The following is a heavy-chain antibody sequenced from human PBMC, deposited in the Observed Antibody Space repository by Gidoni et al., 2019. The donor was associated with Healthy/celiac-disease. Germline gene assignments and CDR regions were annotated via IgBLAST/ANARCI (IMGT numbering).Heavy chain of an antibody. J-gene: IGHJ5*02. Sequence: QVQLVQSGAEVTKPGASVKVSCKASGYSFTGYYLHGVRQAPGQGLEWMGWINPNSGGTNYAQKFQGRVTMTRDTSISTAYMELSRLRSDDTAVYYCARDGDYDFWSGYYKQLGFDPWGQGTLVTVSS. CDR3: ARDGDYDFWSGYYKQLGFDP. CDR2: INPNSGGT. V-gene: IGHV1-2*02. D-gene: IGHD3-3*01. CDR1: GYSFTGYY.